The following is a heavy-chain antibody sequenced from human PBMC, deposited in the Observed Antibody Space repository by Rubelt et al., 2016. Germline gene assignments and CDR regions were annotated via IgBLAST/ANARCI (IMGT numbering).Heavy chain of an antibody. J-gene: IGHJ6*02. CDR2: INAGNGNT. V-gene: IGHV1-3*01. CDR3: ASSGFDYDILTGYYNYYGMDV. D-gene: IGHD3-9*01. CDR1: GYTFTSYA. Sequence: QVQLVQSGAEVKKPGASVKVSCKASGYTFTSYAMHWVRQAPGQRLEWMGWINAGNGNTKYSQKFQGRVTITRDPSASTAYMGLSSLRSEDTAVYYCASSGFDYDILTGYYNYYGMDVWGQGTTVTVSS.